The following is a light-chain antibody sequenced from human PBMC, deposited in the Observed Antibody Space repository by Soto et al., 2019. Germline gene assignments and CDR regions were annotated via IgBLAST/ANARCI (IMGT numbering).Light chain of an antibody. J-gene: IGLJ2*01. Sequence: QSVLTQPPSASGTPGQRVTISCSGSNSNIGSNTVNWYQHLPGTAPKLLIYNNDLRPSVVPERFSGSKSGTSASLAISGLQSADEGDYYCAAWDDSLNGYVVFGGGTKVTVL. CDR1: NSNIGSNT. CDR3: AAWDDSLNGYVV. CDR2: NND. V-gene: IGLV1-44*01.